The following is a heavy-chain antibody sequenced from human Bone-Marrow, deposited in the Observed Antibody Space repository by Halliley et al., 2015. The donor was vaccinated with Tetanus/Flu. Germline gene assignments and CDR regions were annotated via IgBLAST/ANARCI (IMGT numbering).Heavy chain of an antibody. J-gene: IGHJ5*02. CDR3: ARDMAPSTIAARWFDP. CDR1: GFTVSTYG. Sequence: TASGFTVSTYGMSWVRQAPGKGLEWVSGIDDSGRGGRTDYADSVKGRFTISRDISKNTLYLQMNSLRAEDTAVYYCARDMAPSTIAARWFDPWGQGTLVTVSS. V-gene: IGHV3-23*01. CDR2: IDDSGRGGRT. D-gene: IGHD6-6*01.